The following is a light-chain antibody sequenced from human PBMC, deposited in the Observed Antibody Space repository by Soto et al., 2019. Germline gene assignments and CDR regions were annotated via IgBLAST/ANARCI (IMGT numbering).Light chain of an antibody. Sequence: DILMTQSPSSLSVSVGDRVTITCRASQNIASHLTWYQQKSGKAPKLLIYTASNLRGGVPSRFSGSGSGTDFSLTISSLQTEDFATYYCQEGYHTGTFGQGTKVDIK. CDR2: TAS. J-gene: IGKJ1*01. V-gene: IGKV1-39*01. CDR3: QEGYHTGT. CDR1: QNIASH.